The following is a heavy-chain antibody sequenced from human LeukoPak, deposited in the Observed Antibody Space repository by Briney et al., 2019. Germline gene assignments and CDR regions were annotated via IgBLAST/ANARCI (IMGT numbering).Heavy chain of an antibody. D-gene: IGHD3-10*01. Sequence: PGGSLRLSCAASGFTFSSYWMSWVRQAPGKGLEWVANIKQDGSEKYYVDSVKGRFTISRDNAKNSLYLQMNSLRAEDTAVYYCARVPLWFGEGGDNWFDPWGQGTLVTVSS. J-gene: IGHJ5*02. CDR1: GFTFSSYW. CDR2: IKQDGSEK. V-gene: IGHV3-7*04. CDR3: ARVPLWFGEGGDNWFDP.